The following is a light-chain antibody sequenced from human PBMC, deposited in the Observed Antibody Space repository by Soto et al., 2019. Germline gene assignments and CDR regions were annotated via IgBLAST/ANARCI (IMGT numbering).Light chain of an antibody. Sequence: QSALTQPPSASGSPGQSVTISCTGTSSDVGGYNYVSWYQQHPGKGPRLVIFEVTTRPSGVPDRFSGSKSGNTASLTVSGLQAEDEADYYCSSYAGSNHLVFGGGTKVTVL. CDR3: SSYAGSNHLV. CDR1: SSDVGGYNY. V-gene: IGLV2-8*01. CDR2: EVT. J-gene: IGLJ2*01.